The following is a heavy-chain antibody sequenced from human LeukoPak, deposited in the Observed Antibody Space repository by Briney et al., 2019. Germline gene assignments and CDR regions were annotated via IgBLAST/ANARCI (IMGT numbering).Heavy chain of an antibody. D-gene: IGHD6-19*01. CDR1: GGSFSGYY. J-gene: IGHJ4*02. CDR3: ARALSRSSSGWYNY. Sequence: SETLSLTCAVYGGSFSGYYWSWIRQPPAKGLEWIGEINHSGSTNYNPSLKSRITLSVDTSKNQFSLKLSSVTAADTAVYYCARALSRSSSGWYNYWGQGTLVTVSS. V-gene: IGHV4-34*01. CDR2: INHSGST.